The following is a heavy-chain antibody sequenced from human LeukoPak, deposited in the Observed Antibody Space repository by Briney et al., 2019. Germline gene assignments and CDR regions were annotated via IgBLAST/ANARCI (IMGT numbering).Heavy chain of an antibody. CDR1: GYTFTGHY. J-gene: IGHJ3*02. CDR3: ARAGIWDYSDSSGYHNAAFDI. Sequence: ASVKVSCKASGYTFTGHYMHWVRQAPGQGLEWMGWIIPNSGDSYYTQKFQGRVTMTRDTSISTAYMELSRLRSDDTAVYYCARAGIWDYSDSSGYHNAAFDIWGQGTMVTVSS. CDR2: IIPNSGDS. V-gene: IGHV1-2*02. D-gene: IGHD3-22*01.